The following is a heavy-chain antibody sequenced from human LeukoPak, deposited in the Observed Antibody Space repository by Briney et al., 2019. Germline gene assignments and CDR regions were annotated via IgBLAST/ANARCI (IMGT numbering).Heavy chain of an antibody. Sequence: ASVKVSCKASGYTFTGYYMHWVRQAPGQGLEWMGRINPNSGGTNYAQKFQGRVTMTRDTSTSTVYMELSSLRSEDTAVYYCARDYWDYGAPTQFDYWGQGTLVTVSS. CDR2: INPNSGGT. CDR1: GYTFTGYY. V-gene: IGHV1-2*06. D-gene: IGHD4-17*01. J-gene: IGHJ4*02. CDR3: ARDYWDYGAPTQFDY.